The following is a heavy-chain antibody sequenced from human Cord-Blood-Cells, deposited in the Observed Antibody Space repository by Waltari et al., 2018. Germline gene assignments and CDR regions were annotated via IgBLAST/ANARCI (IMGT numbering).Heavy chain of an antibody. D-gene: IGHD2-2*01. CDR3: ARGLVPAARYYFYGMDV. CDR1: GYTFTSYD. V-gene: IGHV1-8*03. Sequence: QVQLVQSGAEVKKPGASVKVSCKASGYTFTSYDINWVRQATGQGLDWMGWMNPTSGNTGYAQKFQCRVTITRHTSICTAYMVFSIVRSEGPAVYYCARGLVPAARYYFYGMDVWGQGTTVTVSS. J-gene: IGHJ6*02. CDR2: MNPTSGNT.